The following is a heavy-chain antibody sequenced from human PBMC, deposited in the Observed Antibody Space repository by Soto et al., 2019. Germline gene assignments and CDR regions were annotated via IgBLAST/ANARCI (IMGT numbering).Heavy chain of an antibody. V-gene: IGHV1-46*01. J-gene: IGHJ4*02. Sequence: GASVKVSCKASGYTFTSYYMHWVRQAPGQGLEWMGIINPSGGSTSYAQKFQGRVTMTRDTSTSTVYMELSSLRSEDTAVYYCARNREQLVRETFFDYWGQGTLVTAPQ. CDR2: INPSGGST. CDR3: ARNREQLVRETFFDY. D-gene: IGHD6-13*01. CDR1: GYTFTSYY.